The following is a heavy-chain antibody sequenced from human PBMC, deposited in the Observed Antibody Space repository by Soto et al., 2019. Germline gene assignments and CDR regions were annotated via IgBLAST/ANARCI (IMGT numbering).Heavy chain of an antibody. CDR2: IIPILGIA. V-gene: IGHV1-69*02. CDR3: AAAYGGNSA. Sequence: QVQLVQSGAEVKKPGSSVKVSCKASGGTFSSYTISWVRQAPGQGLEWMGRIIPILGIANYAQKFQGRVTITADKSSSTSYLVLSSLGSEDSAVYYCAAAYGGNSAWGQGTLVTVSS. J-gene: IGHJ5*02. CDR1: GGTFSSYT. D-gene: IGHD2-21*02.